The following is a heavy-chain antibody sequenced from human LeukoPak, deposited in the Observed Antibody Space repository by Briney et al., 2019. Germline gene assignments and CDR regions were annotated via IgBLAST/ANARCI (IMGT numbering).Heavy chain of an antibody. CDR1: GGSISSSSYY. V-gene: IGHV4-39*07. J-gene: IGHJ4*02. Sequence: SETLSLTCTVSGGSISSSSYYWGWIRQPPGKGLEWIGSIYYSGSPYYNPSLKSRVTISVDTSKTQFSLKLSSVTAADTAVYYCASIAAREVGFDYWGQGTLVTVSS. D-gene: IGHD6-6*01. CDR3: ASIAAREVGFDY. CDR2: IYYSGSP.